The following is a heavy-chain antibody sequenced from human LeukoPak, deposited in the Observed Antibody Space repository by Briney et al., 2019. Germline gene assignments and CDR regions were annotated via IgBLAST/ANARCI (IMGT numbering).Heavy chain of an antibody. J-gene: IGHJ5*02. CDR1: GGSISSGDYY. CDR3: ARGFDYGVWFDP. CDR2: IYYSGST. V-gene: IGHV4-30-4*01. D-gene: IGHD4-17*01. Sequence: SQTLSLTCTVSGGSISSGDYYWSWIRQPPGKGLEWIGYIYYSGSTYYNPSLKSRVTISVDTSKSQFSLKLSSVTAADTAVYYCARGFDYGVWFDPWGQGTLVTVSS.